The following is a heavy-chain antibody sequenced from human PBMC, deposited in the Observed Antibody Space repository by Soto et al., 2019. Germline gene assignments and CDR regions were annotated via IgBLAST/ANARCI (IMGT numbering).Heavy chain of an antibody. Sequence: QVQLVQSGAEVKKPGASVKVSCKASGYTFTSYGISWVRQAPGQGLEWMGWISAYNGNTNYAQKLQGSVTMTTDTSTSTGYKEMRSLRSDDTAVYYCARAVAGTGWFDPWGQGTLVTVSS. CDR2: ISAYNGNT. CDR1: GYTFTSYG. J-gene: IGHJ5*02. CDR3: ARAVAGTGWFDP. V-gene: IGHV1-18*04. D-gene: IGHD6-19*01.